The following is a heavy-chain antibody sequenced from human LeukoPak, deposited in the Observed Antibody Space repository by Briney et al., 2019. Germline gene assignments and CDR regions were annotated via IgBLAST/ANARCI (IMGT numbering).Heavy chain of an antibody. J-gene: IGHJ6*03. CDR2: INPNSGGT. V-gene: IGHV1-2*02. D-gene: IGHD3-9*01. CDR1: GYTFTGYY. Sequence: ASVKVSCKASGYTFTGYYMHWVRQAPGQGLEWMGWINPNSGGTNYAQKFQGRVTMTRDTSISTAYMELSRLRSDDTAVYYCAVDILTGYLRWSVGGRGLNYYYYMDVWGKGTTVTISS. CDR3: AVDILTGYLRWSVGGRGLNYYYYMDV.